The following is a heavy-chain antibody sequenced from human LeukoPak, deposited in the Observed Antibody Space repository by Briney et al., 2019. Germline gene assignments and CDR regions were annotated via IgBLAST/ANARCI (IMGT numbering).Heavy chain of an antibody. Sequence: SETLSLTCSVSGGSISSRNYYWGWLRQPPGKGLEWIGSTYYSGSTYYNPSLKSRVTISVDTSKNQFSLKLSSVTAADTAVYYCARVVALGAFDIWGQGTMVTVSS. CDR2: TYYSGST. V-gene: IGHV4-39*01. CDR3: ARVVALGAFDI. CDR1: GGSISSRNYY. D-gene: IGHD2-15*01. J-gene: IGHJ3*02.